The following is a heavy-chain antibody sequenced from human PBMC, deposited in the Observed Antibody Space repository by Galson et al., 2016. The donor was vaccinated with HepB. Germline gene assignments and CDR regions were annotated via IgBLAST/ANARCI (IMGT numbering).Heavy chain of an antibody. V-gene: IGHV3-48*02. J-gene: IGHJ6*02. Sequence: SLRLSCAASGFTFSTYSMNWVRQAPGKGLEWVSYIGSGSTTIYYADSVKGRFTISRDNAKNSLYLQMNSLRDDDTAVYYCARDGGQQVVRWERLRKVYYYYPMDVWGQETTVTVSS. D-gene: IGHD6-13*01. CDR2: IGSGSTTI. CDR3: ARDGGQQVVRWERLRKVYYYYPMDV. CDR1: GFTFSTYS.